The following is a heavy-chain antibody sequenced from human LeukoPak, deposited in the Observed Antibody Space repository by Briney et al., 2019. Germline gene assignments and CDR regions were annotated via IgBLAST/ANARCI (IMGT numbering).Heavy chain of an antibody. Sequence: EASVKVSCKASGYTFTGYYMHWVRQAPGQGLEWMGRIIPIFGTANYAQKFQGRVTITTDESTSTAYMELSSLRSEDTAVYYCARVRFRTRTVRGSNWFDPWGQGTLVTVSS. J-gene: IGHJ5*02. CDR3: ARVRFRTRTVRGSNWFDP. CDR2: IIPIFGTA. CDR1: GYTFTGYY. V-gene: IGHV1-69*05. D-gene: IGHD4-17*01.